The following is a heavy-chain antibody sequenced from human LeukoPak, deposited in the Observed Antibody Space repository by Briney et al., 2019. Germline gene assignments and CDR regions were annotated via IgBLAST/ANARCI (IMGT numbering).Heavy chain of an antibody. V-gene: IGHV4-61*01. D-gene: IGHD2-2*01. CDR1: GGSISSGIYY. CDR2: IYYSGST. CDR3: ARTPQYQYYMDV. J-gene: IGHJ6*03. Sequence: PSQTLSLTCTVSGGSISSGIYYWSWIRQPPGKGLEWIGYIYYSGSTNYNPSLKSRVTISVDTSKNQFSLKLSSVTAADTAVYYCARTPQYQYYMDVWGKGTTVTVSS.